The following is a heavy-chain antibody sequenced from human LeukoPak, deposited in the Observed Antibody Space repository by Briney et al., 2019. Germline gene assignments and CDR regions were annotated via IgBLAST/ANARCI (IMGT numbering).Heavy chain of an antibody. J-gene: IGHJ4*02. CDR1: GGSFSGYY. CDR3: ARGRYDSWSGYLYYFDY. D-gene: IGHD3-3*01. V-gene: IGHV4-34*01. CDR2: INHSGST. Sequence: SETLSLTCAVYGGSFSGYYWSWIRQPPGKGLEWIGEINHSGSTNYNPSLKSRVTISVDTSKNQFSLKLSSVTAADTAVYYCARGRYDSWSGYLYYFDYWGQGTLVTVSS.